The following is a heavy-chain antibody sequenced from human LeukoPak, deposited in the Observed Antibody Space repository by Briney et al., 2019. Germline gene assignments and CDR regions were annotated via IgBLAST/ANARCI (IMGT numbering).Heavy chain of an antibody. J-gene: IGHJ4*02. CDR3: ARLSLDRLDY. CDR2: INHSGST. Sequence: SETLSLTCAVYGGSFSGYYWSWIRRPPGKGLEWIGEINHSGSTNYNPSLKSRVTISVDTSKNQFSLSLISVTAADTAVYYCARLSLDRLDYWGQGTLVTVSS. D-gene: IGHD2/OR15-2a*01. CDR1: GGSFSGYY. V-gene: IGHV4-34*01.